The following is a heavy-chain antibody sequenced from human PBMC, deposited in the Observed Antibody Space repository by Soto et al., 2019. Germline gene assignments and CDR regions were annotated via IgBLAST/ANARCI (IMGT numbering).Heavy chain of an antibody. V-gene: IGHV1-69*01. CDR1: GGTFNKFA. Sequence: QVQLVQSGAEVKKPGSSVKVSCEASGGTFNKFAISWVRQAPGQGLEWLGGTIPFLVSSKYAQKFQGRVTITADESANTDYMQLSGLRSEDTAIYYCARGGTSYGDDVWEASYSNGLDVWGQGTTVTVSS. CDR2: TIPFLVSS. J-gene: IGHJ6*02. CDR3: ARGGTSYGDDVWEASYSNGLDV. D-gene: IGHD3-16*01.